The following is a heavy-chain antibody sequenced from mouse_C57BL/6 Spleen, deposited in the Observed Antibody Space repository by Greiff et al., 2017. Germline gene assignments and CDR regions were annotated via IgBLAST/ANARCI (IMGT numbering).Heavy chain of an antibody. CDR3: ARSLVLRHWDFDV. D-gene: IGHD1-1*01. J-gene: IGHJ1*03. CDR1: GYAFSSYW. Sequence: VKLMESGAELVKPGASVKISCKASGYAFSSYWMNWVKQRPGKGLEWIGQIYPGDGGTNYNGKFKGKATLTADKSSSTAYMQLSSLTSEDSAVYFCARSLVLRHWDFDVRGTGPTVTVSS. CDR2: IYPGDGGT. V-gene: IGHV1-80*01.